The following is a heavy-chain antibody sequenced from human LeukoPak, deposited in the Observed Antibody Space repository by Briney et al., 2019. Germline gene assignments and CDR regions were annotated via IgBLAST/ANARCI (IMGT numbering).Heavy chain of an antibody. D-gene: IGHD2-15*01. Sequence: SETLSLTCAVYGGSFSGYYWSWIRQPPGKRLEWIGEINHSGSTNYNPSLKSRVTISVDTSKNQFSLKLSSVTAADTAVYYCARVPIVVVVDATPYYYYGMDVRGQGTTVTVSS. V-gene: IGHV4-34*01. CDR3: ARVPIVVVVDATPYYYYGMDV. CDR2: INHSGST. CDR1: GGSFSGYY. J-gene: IGHJ6*02.